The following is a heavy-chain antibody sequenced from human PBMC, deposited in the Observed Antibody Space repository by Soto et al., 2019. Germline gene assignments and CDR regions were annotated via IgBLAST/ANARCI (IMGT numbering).Heavy chain of an antibody. CDR2: ISWNSGSI. Sequence: GGSLRLSCGASGFTFDDYAGHWVRQAPGKGLEWVSGISWNSGSIGYADSVKGRFTISRDNSKNTLHLQMNSLRAEDTAVYYCARGPLAYYYGMDVWGQGTTVTVSS. V-gene: IGHV3-9*01. J-gene: IGHJ6*02. CDR1: GFTFDDYA. CDR3: ARGPLAYYYGMDV.